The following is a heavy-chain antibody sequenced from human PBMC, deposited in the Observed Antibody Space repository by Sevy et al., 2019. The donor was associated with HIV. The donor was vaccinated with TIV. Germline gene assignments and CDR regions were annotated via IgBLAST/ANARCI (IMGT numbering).Heavy chain of an antibody. J-gene: IGHJ4*02. Sequence: GGSLRLSCAASGFTFSSYSTSWVRQAPGKGLEWVANIKQDGSEKYYVDSVKGRFTISRDNAKNSLYLQMNSLRAEDTAVYYCARDWGATFWGQGTLVTVS. CDR2: IKQDGSEK. CDR1: GFTFSSYS. V-gene: IGHV3-7*01. CDR3: ARDWGATF. D-gene: IGHD1-26*01.